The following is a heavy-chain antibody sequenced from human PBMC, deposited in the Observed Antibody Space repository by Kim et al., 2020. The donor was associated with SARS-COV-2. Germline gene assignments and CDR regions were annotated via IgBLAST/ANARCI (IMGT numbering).Heavy chain of an antibody. CDR3: ARDNNWNNFDY. CDR1: GGSVSSSKSY. CDR2: IDYSGLT. Sequence: SETLSLTCIVSGGSVSSSKSYWGWIRQPPGKGLEWIGTIDYSGLTYYNPSLKSRVTISVDRSKNQFSLKLSSVTAADTAVYYCARDNNWNNFDYWGQGTLVTVSS. D-gene: IGHD1-20*01. V-gene: IGHV4-39*07. J-gene: IGHJ4*02.